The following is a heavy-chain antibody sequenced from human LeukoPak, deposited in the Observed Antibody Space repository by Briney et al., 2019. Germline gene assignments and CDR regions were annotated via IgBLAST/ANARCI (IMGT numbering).Heavy chain of an antibody. D-gene: IGHD1-26*01. CDR2: IKHDGSDK. V-gene: IGHV3-7*05. Sequence: PGGSLRLSCEASGFTFSAYAMTWVRQAPGKGLEWVANIKHDGSDKKYVDSVKGRFTISRDNAKRSLYLQMNSLRAEDTAVYYCARKMNIVGAQGWGYGLDVWGHGTTVTVSS. CDR3: ARKMNIVGAQGWGYGLDV. J-gene: IGHJ6*02. CDR1: GFTFSAYA.